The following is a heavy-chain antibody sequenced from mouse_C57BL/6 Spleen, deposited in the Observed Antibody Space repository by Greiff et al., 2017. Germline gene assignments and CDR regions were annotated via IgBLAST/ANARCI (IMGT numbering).Heavy chain of an antibody. D-gene: IGHD1-1*01. CDR1: GYTFTSYG. Sequence: QVQLQQSGAELARPGASVKLSCKASGYTFTSYGISWVKQRTGQGLEWIGEIYPRSGNTYYNEKFKGKATLTADKSSSTAYMELRSLTSEDSAVYFCAKGYGSSQAWFAYWGQGTLVTVSA. J-gene: IGHJ3*01. V-gene: IGHV1-81*01. CDR3: AKGYGSSQAWFAY. CDR2: IYPRSGNT.